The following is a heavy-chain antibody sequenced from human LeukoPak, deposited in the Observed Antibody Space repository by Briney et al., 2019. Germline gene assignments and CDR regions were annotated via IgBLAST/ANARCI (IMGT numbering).Heavy chain of an antibody. J-gene: IGHJ6*02. D-gene: IGHD4-17*01. CDR3: ARVQYGDYVRYYSYYGMDV. V-gene: IGHV4-39*07. CDR2: IYYSGST. Sequence: SETLSLTCTVSGGSISSSSYYWGWIRQPPGKGLEWIGSIYYSGSTYYNPSLKSRVTISVDTSKNQFSLKLSSVTAADTAVYYCARVQYGDYVRYYSYYGMDVWGQGTTVTVSS. CDR1: GGSISSSSYY.